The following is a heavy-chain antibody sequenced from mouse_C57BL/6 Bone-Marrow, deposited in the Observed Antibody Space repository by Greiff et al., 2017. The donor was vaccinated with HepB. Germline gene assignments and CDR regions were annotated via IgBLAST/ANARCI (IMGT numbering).Heavy chain of an antibody. Sequence: VQLQQPGAELVKPGASVKLSCKASGYTFTSYWMQWVKQRPGQGLEWIGEIDPSDSYTNYNQKFKGKATLTVDTSSSTAYMQLSSLTSEDSAVYYCAQLRPYYAMDYWGQGTSVTVSS. V-gene: IGHV1-50*01. J-gene: IGHJ4*01. CDR3: AQLRPYYAMDY. D-gene: IGHD3-2*02. CDR1: GYTFTSYW. CDR2: IDPSDSYT.